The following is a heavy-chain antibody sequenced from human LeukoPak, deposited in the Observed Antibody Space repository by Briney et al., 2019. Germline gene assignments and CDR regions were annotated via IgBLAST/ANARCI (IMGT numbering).Heavy chain of an antibody. V-gene: IGHV3-53*01. J-gene: IGHJ6*03. D-gene: IGHD5-18*01. CDR2: IYSGGST. CDR1: GFTFSSYG. CDR3: ARINYSYGIYYYMDV. Sequence: GGSLRLSCAASGFTFSSYGMHWVRQAPGKGLEWVSVIYSGGSTYYADSVKGRFTISRDNSKNTLYLQMNSLRAEDTAVYYCARINYSYGIYYYMDVWGKGTTVTISS.